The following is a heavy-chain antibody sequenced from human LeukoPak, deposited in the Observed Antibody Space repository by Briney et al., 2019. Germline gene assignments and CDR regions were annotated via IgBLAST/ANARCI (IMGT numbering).Heavy chain of an antibody. J-gene: IGHJ4*02. CDR3: AREDSYYYGSGSYPFDY. D-gene: IGHD3-10*01. Sequence: GGSLRFSYAASGFTVSSNYMSWVRQAPGKGLEWVANIKQDGSEKYYVDSVKGRFTISRDNAKNSLYLQMNSLRAEDTAVYYCAREDSYYYGSGSYPFDYWGQGTLVTVSS. V-gene: IGHV3-7*01. CDR1: GFTVSSNY. CDR2: IKQDGSEK.